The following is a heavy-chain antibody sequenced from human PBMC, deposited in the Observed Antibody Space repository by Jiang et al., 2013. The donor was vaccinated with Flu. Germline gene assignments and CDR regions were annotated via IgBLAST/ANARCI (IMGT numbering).Heavy chain of an antibody. Sequence: GRTYYRSKWYNDYAVSVKSRITINPDTSKNQFSLQLNSVTPEDTAVYYCARDIAARNWFDPWGQGTLVTVSS. CDR3: ARDIAARNWFDP. D-gene: IGHD6-6*01. J-gene: IGHJ5*02. CDR2: TYYRSKWYN. V-gene: IGHV6-1*01.